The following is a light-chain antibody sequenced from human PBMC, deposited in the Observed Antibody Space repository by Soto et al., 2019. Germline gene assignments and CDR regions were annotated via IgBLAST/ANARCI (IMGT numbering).Light chain of an antibody. CDR1: QSIGTY. J-gene: IGKJ1*01. CDR3: QQSYSTTWT. Sequence: DIQMTQSPCSLSASIGDRVTITCRASQSIGTYLHWYQQKPGKAPKLLIYAASNLQSGVPSRFSGSGSGTDFTLTISSLQPEDFATYYCQQSYSTTWTFGQGTKVDI. CDR2: AAS. V-gene: IGKV1-39*01.